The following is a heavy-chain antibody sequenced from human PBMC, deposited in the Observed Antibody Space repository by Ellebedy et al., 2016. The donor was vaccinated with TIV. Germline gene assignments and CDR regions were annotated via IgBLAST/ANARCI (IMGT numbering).Heavy chain of an antibody. D-gene: IGHD3-10*01. CDR1: GGTFSTYA. CDR2: IIPIFGTA. CDR3: TRDEGRMVRGVMA. J-gene: IGHJ5*02. V-gene: IGHV1-69*06. Sequence: AASVKVSCKASGGTFSTYAISWVRQAPGQGLEWMGGIIPIFGTANYAQKFQGRVTITADKSTSTAYMELSSLRSEDTAVYYCTRDEGRMVRGVMAWGQGTLVTVSS.